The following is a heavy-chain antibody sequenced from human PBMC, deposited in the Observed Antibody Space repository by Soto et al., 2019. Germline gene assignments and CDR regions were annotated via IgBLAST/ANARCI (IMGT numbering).Heavy chain of an antibody. V-gene: IGHV1-69*06. CDR3: TRRGRQSANWFDP. J-gene: IGHJ5*02. CDR1: GGTFNSYS. Sequence: QVQLVQSGAEVKTPGSSVKVSCKASGGTFNSYSIDWVRQAPGQGFEWIGGIIPMSVRPNYAQRFQGRVTFSADKSTNAVYMEVNSLTHEDTAVYYCTRRGRQSANWFDPWGQGTLVTVSS. CDR2: IIPMSVRP.